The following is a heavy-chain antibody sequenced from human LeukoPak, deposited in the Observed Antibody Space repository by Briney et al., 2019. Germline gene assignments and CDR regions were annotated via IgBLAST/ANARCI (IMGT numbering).Heavy chain of an antibody. CDR1: GGSFSGYY. CDR2: INHSGST. CDR3: ARGVFLVPRSDYYYYYMDV. J-gene: IGHJ6*03. Sequence: KPPETLSLTCAVYGGSFSGYYWSWIRQPPGKGLEWIGEINHSGSTNYNPSLKSRVTISVDTSKNQFSLKLSSVTAADTAVYYCARGVFLVPRSDYYYYYMDVWGKGTTVTVSS. D-gene: IGHD3-3*01. V-gene: IGHV4-34*01.